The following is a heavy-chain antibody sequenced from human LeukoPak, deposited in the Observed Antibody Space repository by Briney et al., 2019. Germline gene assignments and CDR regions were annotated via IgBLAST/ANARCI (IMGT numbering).Heavy chain of an antibody. J-gene: IGHJ6*03. CDR3: TSKGYYYDSSGYYFDNYYYYMDV. V-gene: IGHV3-73*01. CDR1: GFTFSGSA. CDR2: IRSKANSYAT. D-gene: IGHD3-22*01. Sequence: PGGSLKLSCAASGFTFSGSAMHRVRQASGKGLEWVGRIRSKANSYATAYAASVKGRFTISRDDSKNTAYLQMNSLKTEDTAVYYCTSKGYYYDSSGYYFDNYYYYMDVWGKGTTVTVSS.